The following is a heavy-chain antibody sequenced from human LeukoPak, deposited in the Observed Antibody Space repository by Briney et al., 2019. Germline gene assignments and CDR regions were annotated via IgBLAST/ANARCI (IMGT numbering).Heavy chain of an antibody. D-gene: IGHD3-22*01. CDR2: INPNGGST. J-gene: IGHJ6*02. V-gene: IGHV1-46*01. Sequence: ASVKVSCKASGYTFTTYYMHWVRQAPGQGLEWMGIINPNGGSTNYAEKFQGRVTMTRDTSTSTVYMELRSLRSEDTAAYYCTRGGNYYDSSMDVWGQGTTVTVSS. CDR3: TRGGNYYDSSMDV. CDR1: GYTFTTYY.